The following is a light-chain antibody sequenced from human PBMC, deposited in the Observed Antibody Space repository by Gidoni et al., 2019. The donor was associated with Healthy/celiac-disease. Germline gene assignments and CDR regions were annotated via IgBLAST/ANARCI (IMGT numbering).Light chain of an antibody. CDR2: DAS. CDR1: QDISTY. J-gene: IGKJ4*01. Sequence: DIQMTQSPSSLSASVGDRVTITCQASQDISTYLNWFQQKPGKAPKLLIYDASNLETGVPSRVSGGGSGTHFTFTISSLQPEEIATYYCQQYDNLPLTFGGGTKVEIK. V-gene: IGKV1-33*01. CDR3: QQYDNLPLT.